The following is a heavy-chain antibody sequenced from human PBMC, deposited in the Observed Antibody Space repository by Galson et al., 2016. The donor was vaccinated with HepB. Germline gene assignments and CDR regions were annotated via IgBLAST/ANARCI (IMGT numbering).Heavy chain of an antibody. J-gene: IGHJ4*02. D-gene: IGHD2-2*01. CDR3: ARVGYCSTTSCLNFDY. CDR1: GYRFSNYW. Sequence: QSGAEVKKPGESLKISCKGSGYRFSNYWIGWVRQMPGKGLEWMGTIFPGDSDTRVSPSFRGPVTISVDKSINTAYLQWTTLQASDTAMFYCARVGYCSTTSCLNFDYWGQGTLVTVSP. CDR2: IFPGDSDT. V-gene: IGHV5-51*01.